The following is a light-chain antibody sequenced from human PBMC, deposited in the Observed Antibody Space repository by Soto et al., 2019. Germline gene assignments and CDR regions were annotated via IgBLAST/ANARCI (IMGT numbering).Light chain of an antibody. CDR1: SSAVGSYKL. J-gene: IGLJ7*01. CDR2: EVS. Sequence: QSALTQPASVDGSPGQSITISCTGTSSAVGSYKLVSWYQQHPGKAPKLMISEVSKRPSGISDRFSGSKSGSTASLTISGLQAEDEADYYCCSYAGTSTHTVFGGGTQLTVL. CDR3: CSYAGTSTHTV. V-gene: IGLV2-23*02.